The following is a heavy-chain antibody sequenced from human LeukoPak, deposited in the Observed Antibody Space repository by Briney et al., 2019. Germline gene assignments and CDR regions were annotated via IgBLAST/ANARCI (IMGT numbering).Heavy chain of an antibody. Sequence: SETLSLTCTVSGGSISSSSYYWSWIRQPPGKGLEWIGYIYSSGSTNYNPSLKSRVTMSVDTSKNQFSLKLSSVTAADTAVYYCARLGSSGYYIGYWGQGTLVTVSS. CDR2: IYSSGST. CDR1: GGSISSSSYY. D-gene: IGHD3-22*01. CDR3: ARLGSSGYYIGY. J-gene: IGHJ4*02. V-gene: IGHV4-61*01.